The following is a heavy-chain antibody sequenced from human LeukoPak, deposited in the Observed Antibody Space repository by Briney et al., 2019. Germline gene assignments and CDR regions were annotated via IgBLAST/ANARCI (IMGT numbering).Heavy chain of an antibody. CDR3: ARARPNYYYGLDV. J-gene: IGHJ6*02. V-gene: IGHV4-59*01. CDR2: FYYSGST. Sequence: SETLSLTCTVSGDSISGYYWSWIRQPPGKGLEWIGYFYYSGSTNYNPSLKSRVTISVDTSKNLFSLKLSSVTAADTAVYYCARARPNYYYGLDVWGPGTTVTVSS. CDR1: GDSISGYY.